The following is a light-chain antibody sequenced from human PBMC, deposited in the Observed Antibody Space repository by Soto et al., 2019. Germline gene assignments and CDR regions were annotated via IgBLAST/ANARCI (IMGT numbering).Light chain of an antibody. J-gene: IGKJ4*01. CDR1: HGIRND. V-gene: IGKV1-6*01. CDR2: AAS. CDR3: LQDYNYPLT. Sequence: SQMTQSPSSLSASVGDRVTITCRASHGIRNDLGWYQQKPGKAPKLLIYAASSLQSGVPSRFSGSGSGTDFTLTISSLQPEDFSTYYCLQDYNYPLTFGGGTKVDIK.